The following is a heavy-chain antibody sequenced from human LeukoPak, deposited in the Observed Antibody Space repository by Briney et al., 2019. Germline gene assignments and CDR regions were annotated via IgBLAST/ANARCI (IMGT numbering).Heavy chain of an antibody. J-gene: IGHJ5*01. V-gene: IGHV6-1*01. CDR1: GDSVSTNSAT. CDR3: ARLVGASWFDS. CDR2: THYRSKWSN. Sequence: SQTLSLTCAISGDSVSTNSATWTWLRQSPSRGLEWLGRTHYRSKWSNDYAVSMKSRITINPDTSKNQFSLRLNSVTREDTAVYYCARLVGASWFDSWGQGTLVTVSS. D-gene: IGHD1-26*01.